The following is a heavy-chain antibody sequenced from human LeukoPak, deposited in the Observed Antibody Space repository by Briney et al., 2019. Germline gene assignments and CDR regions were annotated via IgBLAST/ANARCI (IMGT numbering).Heavy chain of an antibody. Sequence: PSETLSLTCAVSGYSISSGYHWGWIRQPPGKGLEWIGSIYHSGSTYYNPSLKSRVTISVDTSKNQFSLKLRSVTAADTAVYYCARVVQSTDSSGFYLPEYFQHWGQGTLVTVSS. D-gene: IGHD3-22*01. CDR3: ARVVQSTDSSGFYLPEYFQH. V-gene: IGHV4-38-2*01. J-gene: IGHJ1*01. CDR2: IYHSGST. CDR1: GYSISSGYH.